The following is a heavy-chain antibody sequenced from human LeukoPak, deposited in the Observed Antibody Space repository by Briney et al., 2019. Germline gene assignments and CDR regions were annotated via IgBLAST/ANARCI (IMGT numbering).Heavy chain of an antibody. J-gene: IGHJ4*02. CDR3: AKDRPNYYGSDGHYYRRNGDY. Sequence: SGGSLRLSCAASGFTFTIYAMSWVRQAPGKGLEWVSSISSTGEYTYYTGSVKGRFTISRDNSKNTLYLHMNSLRGEDTAVYHCAKDRPNYYGSDGHYYRRNGDYWGQGTLVTVSS. CDR2: ISSTGEYT. V-gene: IGHV3-23*01. CDR1: GFTFTIYA. D-gene: IGHD3-22*01.